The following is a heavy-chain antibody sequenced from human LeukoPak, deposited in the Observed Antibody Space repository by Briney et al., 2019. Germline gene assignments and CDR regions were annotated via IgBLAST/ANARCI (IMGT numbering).Heavy chain of an antibody. CDR3: ARDDDGDSQSSGGYFDL. J-gene: IGHJ2*01. CDR1: GGSISSSSYY. V-gene: IGHV4-39*07. CDR2: IYYSGST. Sequence: KPSETLSLTCTVSGGSISSSSYYWGWIRQPPGKGLEWIGSIYYSGSTYYNPSLKSRVTISVDTSKNQFSLKLSSVTAADTAVYYCARDDDGDSQSSGGYFDLWGRGTLVTVSS. D-gene: IGHD4-17*01.